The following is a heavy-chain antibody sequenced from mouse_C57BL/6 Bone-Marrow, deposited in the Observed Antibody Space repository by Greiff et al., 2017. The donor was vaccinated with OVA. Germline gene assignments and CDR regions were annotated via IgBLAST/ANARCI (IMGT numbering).Heavy chain of an antibody. CDR3: ARDQVGGSYYFDY. J-gene: IGHJ2*01. V-gene: IGHV5-16*01. D-gene: IGHD1-1*02. CDR1: GFTFSDYY. CDR2: INYDGSST. Sequence: EVQRVESEGGLVQPGSSMKLSCTASGFTFSDYYMAWVRQVPEKGLEWVANINYDGSSTYYLDSLKSRFIISRDNAKNILYLQMSSLKSEDTATYYCARDQVGGSYYFDYWGQGTTLTVSS.